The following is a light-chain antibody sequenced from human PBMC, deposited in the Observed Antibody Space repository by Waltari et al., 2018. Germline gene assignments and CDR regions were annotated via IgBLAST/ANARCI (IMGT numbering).Light chain of an antibody. Sequence: HSVLTQPPSAAGTPGQRVTLSCSGRSPNIWPHNLSLYQQFPGRAPRLLIYDDNQRPSGVPSRFSVSKSGTSASLVISGLRSDDEANYYCAAWDDSPSGYVFGTGTEVTVL. CDR3: AAWDDSPSGYV. CDR1: SPNIWPHN. CDR2: DDN. J-gene: IGLJ1*01. V-gene: IGLV1-47*01.